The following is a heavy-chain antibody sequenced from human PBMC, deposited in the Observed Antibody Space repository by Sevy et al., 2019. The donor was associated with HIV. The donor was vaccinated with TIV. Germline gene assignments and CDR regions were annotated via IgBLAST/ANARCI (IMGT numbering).Heavy chain of an antibody. CDR1: GFTFSSYA. CDR2: ISYDGSNK. D-gene: IGHD3-22*01. Sequence: GGSLRLSCAASGFTFSSYAMHWVRQAPGKGLEWVAVISYDGSNKYYADSVKGRFTISRDNSKNTLYLQMNSLRAEDTAVYYCARDQDYDSSGSPYFDYWGKGTLVTVSS. J-gene: IGHJ4*02. CDR3: ARDQDYDSSGSPYFDY. V-gene: IGHV3-30-3*01.